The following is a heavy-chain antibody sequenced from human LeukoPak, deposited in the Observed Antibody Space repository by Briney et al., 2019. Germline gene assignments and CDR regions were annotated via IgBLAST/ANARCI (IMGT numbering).Heavy chain of an antibody. J-gene: IGHJ4*02. CDR2: INHSGSA. Sequence: SETLSLTCAVDGGSFSGYYWSWIRQPPGKGLEWIGEINHSGSANYNPSLKSRVTISVDTSKNQFSLKLSSVTAADTAVYYCARGHPLSYDSSGEKIDYWGQGTLVTVSS. CDR3: ARGHPLSYDSSGEKIDY. D-gene: IGHD3-22*01. V-gene: IGHV4-34*01. CDR1: GGSFSGYY.